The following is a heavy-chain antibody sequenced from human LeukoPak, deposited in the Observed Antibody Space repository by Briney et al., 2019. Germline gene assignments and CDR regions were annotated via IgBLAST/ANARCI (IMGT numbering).Heavy chain of an antibody. V-gene: IGHV3-11*05. Sequence: PGGSLRLSCAASGFTFSDYYMSWIRQAPGKGLEWVSYISSSSSYTNYADSVKGRFTISRDNAKNSLYLQMNSLRAEDTAVYYCARDGTYYDILTGYRYYFDYWGQGTLVTVSS. J-gene: IGHJ4*02. CDR3: ARDGTYYDILTGYRYYFDY. CDR1: GFTFSDYY. CDR2: ISSSSSYT. D-gene: IGHD3-9*01.